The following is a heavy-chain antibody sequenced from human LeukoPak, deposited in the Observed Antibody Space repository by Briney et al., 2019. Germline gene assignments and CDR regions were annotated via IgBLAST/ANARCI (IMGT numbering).Heavy chain of an antibody. CDR3: ARGEYSGSSIYYYYGMDV. D-gene: IGHD6-6*01. V-gene: IGHV1-46*01. CDR1: GYSFTSYY. Sequence: GASVKVSCKASGYSFTSYYMHWVRQAPGQGLEWMGIINPSGGSTNYEPKFQGRVTMTWDTSTSTVYMEVSNVRYEDTAVYYCARGEYSGSSIYYYYGMDVWGQGTTVTVSS. CDR2: INPSGGST. J-gene: IGHJ6*02.